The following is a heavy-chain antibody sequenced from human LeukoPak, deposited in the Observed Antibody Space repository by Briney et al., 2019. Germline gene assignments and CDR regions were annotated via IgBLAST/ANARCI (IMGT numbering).Heavy chain of an antibody. J-gene: IGHJ3*02. Sequence: SQTLSLTCTVSGYSISDGYYWGWIRQPPGKGLEWIATIYHGGSTYYNPSLESRVTISLDTSKNHFSLNLTSVTAADTAMYYCARVAERTWLPYDAAFDIWGRGTMVTVSS. CDR1: GYSISDGYY. CDR2: IYHGGST. CDR3: ARVAERTWLPYDAAFDI. V-gene: IGHV4-38-2*02. D-gene: IGHD3-9*01.